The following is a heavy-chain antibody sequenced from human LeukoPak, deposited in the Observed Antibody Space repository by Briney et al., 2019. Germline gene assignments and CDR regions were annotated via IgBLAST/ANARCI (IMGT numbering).Heavy chain of an antibody. J-gene: IGHJ4*02. CDR1: GFTFSSYG. CDR3: AKDGRYYYDSSGYYCLDY. Sequence: GGSLRLSYAASGFTFSSYGMHWVRQAPGKGLEWVAVIWYDGSNKYYADSVKGRFTISRDNSKNTLYLQVNSLRAEDTAVYYCAKDGRYYYDSSGYYCLDYWGQGTLVTVSS. CDR2: IWYDGSNK. D-gene: IGHD3-22*01. V-gene: IGHV3-33*06.